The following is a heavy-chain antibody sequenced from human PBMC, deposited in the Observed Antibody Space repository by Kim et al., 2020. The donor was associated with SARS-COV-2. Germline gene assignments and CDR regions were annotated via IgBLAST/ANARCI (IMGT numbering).Heavy chain of an antibody. CDR3: ARRDLRGYSSGWFQTAGWFDP. Sequence: GGSLRLSCAASGFTFSSYAMHWVRQAPGKGLEWVAVISYDGSNKYYADSVKGRFTISRDNSKNTLYLQMNSLRAEDTAVYYCARRDLRGYSSGWFQTAGWFDPWGQGTLVTVSS. CDR1: GFTFSSYA. J-gene: IGHJ5*02. V-gene: IGHV3-30*04. D-gene: IGHD6-19*01. CDR2: ISYDGSNK.